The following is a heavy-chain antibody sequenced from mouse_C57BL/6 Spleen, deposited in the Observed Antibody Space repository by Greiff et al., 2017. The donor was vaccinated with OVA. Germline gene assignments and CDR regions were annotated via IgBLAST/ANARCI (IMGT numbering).Heavy chain of an antibody. CDR1: GFSLSTFGMG. V-gene: IGHV8-8*01. Sequence: QVTLKVSGPGILQPSQTLSLTCSFSGFSLSTFGMGVGWIRQPSGKGLEWLAHIWWDDDKYYNPALKSRLTISTDTSKNQAVLKLANVVTADTATYYCARIGRRAMDYGGQGTSVTVSS. CDR2: IWWDDDK. D-gene: IGHD2-12*01. CDR3: ARIGRRAMDY. J-gene: IGHJ4*01.